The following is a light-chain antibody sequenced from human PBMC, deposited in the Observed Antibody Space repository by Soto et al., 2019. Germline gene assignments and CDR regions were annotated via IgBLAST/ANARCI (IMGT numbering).Light chain of an antibody. CDR1: QGIGDT. CDR2: DTS. Sequence: IVMTQSPATLSVSPGERATLSCRASQGIGDTLAWYQQKPGQTPRLLIYDTSIRATGVPARFSGSRSGAEFTLTISSLQSEDFAVYYCQRYNNWPLTFGGGTKVDIK. V-gene: IGKV3-15*01. J-gene: IGKJ4*01. CDR3: QRYNNWPLT.